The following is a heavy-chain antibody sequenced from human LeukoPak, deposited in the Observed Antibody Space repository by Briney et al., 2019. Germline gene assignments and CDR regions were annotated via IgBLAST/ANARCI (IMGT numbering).Heavy chain of an antibody. CDR2: INPNSGDT. D-gene: IGHD3-10*01. CDR3: ARGHMVRAWDF. Sequence: ASVKVSCKASGYTFIGYRMHWVRQAPGQGLEWMGWINPNSGDTNYAQKFQGRVTMTRDTSISTAYMEVSSLRSDDTAVYYCARGHMVRAWDFWGQGTLVTVSS. CDR1: GYTFIGYR. V-gene: IGHV1-2*02. J-gene: IGHJ4*02.